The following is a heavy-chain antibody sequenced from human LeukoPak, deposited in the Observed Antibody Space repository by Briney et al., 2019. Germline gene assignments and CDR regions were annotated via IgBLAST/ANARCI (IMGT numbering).Heavy chain of an antibody. J-gene: IGHJ4*02. Sequence: PGGSLRLSCAAAGFTFSSYAMHSVRQAPGKGLEWVAVISYDGSNKYYADSVKGRFTISRDNSKNTLYLQMNSLRAGDTAVYYCARATVTMPYYFDYWGQGNLVTVSS. CDR1: GFTFSSYA. CDR3: ARATVTMPYYFDY. CDR2: ISYDGSNK. D-gene: IGHD4-17*01. V-gene: IGHV3-30*04.